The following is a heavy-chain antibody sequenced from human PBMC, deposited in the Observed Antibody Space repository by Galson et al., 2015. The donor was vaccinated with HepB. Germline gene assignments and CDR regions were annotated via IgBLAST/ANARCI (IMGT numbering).Heavy chain of an antibody. CDR2: ISSSSSAI. V-gene: IGHV3-48*02. D-gene: IGHD6-13*01. Sequence: SLRLSCAASGFTFGSHSMNWVRQAPGEGLEWVSYISSSSSAIYYADSVKGRFTISRDNAKNSLYLQMSSLRDEDTAVYYCARDPGIGDSWYYFDYWGQGTLVTVSS. CDR3: ARDPGIGDSWYYFDY. CDR1: GFTFGSHS. J-gene: IGHJ4*02.